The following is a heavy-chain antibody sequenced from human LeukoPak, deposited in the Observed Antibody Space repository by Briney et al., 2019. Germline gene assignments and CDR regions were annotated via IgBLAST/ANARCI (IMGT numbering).Heavy chain of an antibody. Sequence: PGGSLRLSCAASGFTFSSYAMSWVRQAPGKGLEWVSAVSGSGGSTYYADSVKGRFTISRDNSKNTLYLQMNSLRAEDTAVYYCAKEVGRGYSIATHGGGFDYWGQGTLVTVSS. CDR3: AKEVGRGYSIATHGGGFDY. J-gene: IGHJ4*02. V-gene: IGHV3-23*01. D-gene: IGHD5-12*01. CDR2: VSGSGGST. CDR1: GFTFSSYA.